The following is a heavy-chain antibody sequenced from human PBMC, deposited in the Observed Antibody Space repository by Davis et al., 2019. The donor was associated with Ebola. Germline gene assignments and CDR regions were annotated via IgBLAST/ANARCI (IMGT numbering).Heavy chain of an antibody. CDR3: AQIVGNGYYYHSAVDS. D-gene: IGHD3-22*01. V-gene: IGHV3-64*01. CDR1: GFTFLHYA. J-gene: IGHJ4*02. Sequence: ESLKTSCASSGFTFLHYAMFWLLQPPARGLESVSACTGDVITTDYASSVKGRFTISRDNCKNTLFLQMDTLRVEDTAVYYCAQIVGNGYYYHSAVDSWRQGTLVTVSP. CDR2: CTGDVITT.